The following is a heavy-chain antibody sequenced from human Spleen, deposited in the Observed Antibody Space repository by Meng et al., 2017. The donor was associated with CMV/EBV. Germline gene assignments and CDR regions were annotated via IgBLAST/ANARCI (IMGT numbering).Heavy chain of an antibody. CDR2: IYNSGST. J-gene: IGHJ4*02. V-gene: IGHV4-39*01. Sequence: SETLSLTCTVSGGSISSSGFYWGWIRQSPGKGLEWIGSIYNSGSTYNNPSLKSRVTISVDTSKNQFSLKLRSVTAADTAVYYCARQELGSMGVDYWGQGTLVTVSS. CDR3: ARQELGSMGVDY. D-gene: IGHD1-7*01. CDR1: GGSISSSGFY.